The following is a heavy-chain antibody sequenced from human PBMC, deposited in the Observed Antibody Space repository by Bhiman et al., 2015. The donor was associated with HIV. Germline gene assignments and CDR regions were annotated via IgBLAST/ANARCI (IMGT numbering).Heavy chain of an antibody. V-gene: IGHV3-43D*03. Sequence: EVQLVESGGVVVQPGGSLRLSCAASGFTFDDYAMHWVRQAPGKGLEWVSLISWDGGSTYYADSVKGRFTISRDNIKNSLYLQMNSLRAEDTALYYCTKDSAGSIDYWGQGTLVTVSS. CDR1: GFTFDDYA. CDR2: ISWDGGST. CDR3: TKDSAGSIDY. J-gene: IGHJ4*02.